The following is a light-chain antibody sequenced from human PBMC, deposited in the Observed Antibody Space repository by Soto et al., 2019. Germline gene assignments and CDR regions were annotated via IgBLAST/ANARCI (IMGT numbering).Light chain of an antibody. J-gene: IGLJ2*01. CDR3: AAWDDSLNGVV. V-gene: IGLV1-44*01. CDR2: SNN. Sequence: QSVLTQPPSASGTPGQRVTISCSGSSSNIGSNIVNWYQQLPGTAPKLLIYSNNQRPSGVPDRISGSKSGTSAFLAISGLQSEDEADYYCAAWDDSLNGVVFGGGTKLTVL. CDR1: SSNIGSNI.